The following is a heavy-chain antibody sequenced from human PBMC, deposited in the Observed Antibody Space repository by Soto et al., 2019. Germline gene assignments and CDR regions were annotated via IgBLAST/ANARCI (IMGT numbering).Heavy chain of an antibody. V-gene: IGHV4-39*01. CDR2: IYYSGST. CDR3: ARPSTTPYYYYYYMDV. D-gene: IGHD4-17*01. Sequence: QLQLQESGPGLVKPSETLSLTCTVSGGSISSSSYYWGWIRQPPGKGLECIGSIYYSGSTYYNPSLKSRVTISVDTSKNQFSLKLSSVTAADTAVYYCARPSTTPYYYYYYMDVWGKGTTVTVSS. J-gene: IGHJ6*03. CDR1: GGSISSSSYY.